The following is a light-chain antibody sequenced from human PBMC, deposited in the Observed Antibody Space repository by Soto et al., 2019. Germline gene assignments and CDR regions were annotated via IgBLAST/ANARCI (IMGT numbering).Light chain of an antibody. J-gene: IGKJ1*01. CDR1: QTISSW. CDR2: KAS. Sequence: DIQMTQSPSTLSASVGDRVTITCRASQTISSWLAWYQQKPGKAPKLLIYKASTLESGVPSRFSGSGSGTEFTLTISSLQPDDFASYYCQQYNSYSPEWTVGQGTKVDIK. CDR3: QQYNSYSPEWT. V-gene: IGKV1-5*03.